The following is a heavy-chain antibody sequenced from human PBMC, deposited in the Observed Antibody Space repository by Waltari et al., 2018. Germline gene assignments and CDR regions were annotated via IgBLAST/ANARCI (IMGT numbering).Heavy chain of an antibody. J-gene: IGHJ3*01. D-gene: IGHD3-16*01. CDR3: ARYVGASVGTAAFDV. CDR1: GGSITTSRPY. Sequence: QLHLQESGPGPVKPSENLSLTCSVSGGSITTSRPYWGWIRQPPGKGLEWTGTISYSRDTSYRPSLRGRVTMSVDTSKNQVSLRLNAVTAADTAVYYCARYVGASVGTAAFDVWGQGTMVTVSS. CDR2: ISYSRDT. V-gene: IGHV4-39*01.